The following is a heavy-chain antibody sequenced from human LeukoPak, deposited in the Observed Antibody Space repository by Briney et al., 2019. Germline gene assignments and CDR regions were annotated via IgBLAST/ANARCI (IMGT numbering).Heavy chain of an antibody. J-gene: IGHJ4*02. D-gene: IGHD3-22*01. V-gene: IGHV3-33*01. CDR2: VWYDGSKK. CDR3: ARGVGYYDSSGTIDY. CDR1: GFTFSSYG. Sequence: GGSLRLSCAASGFTFSSYGMHWVRQAPGKGLEWVAVVWYDGSKKYSADSVKGRITISRDDSKNTLYLQMNSLRAEDTAVYYCARGVGYYDSSGTIDYWGQGTLITVSS.